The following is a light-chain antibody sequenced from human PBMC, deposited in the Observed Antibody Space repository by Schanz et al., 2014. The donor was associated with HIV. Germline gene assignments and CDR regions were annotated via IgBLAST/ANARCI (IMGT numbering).Light chain of an antibody. CDR1: PSNIGSNT. V-gene: IGLV1-44*01. J-gene: IGLJ2*01. CDR2: SNN. CDR3: QSYDSSLSGSKV. Sequence: QSVLTQPPSTSGTPGQTVTISCSGSPSNIGSNTVNWYQQLPGTAPKLLIYSNNQRPSGVPDRFSGSKSGPSASLAITGLQAEDEADYYCQSYDSSLSGSKVFGGGTKLTVL.